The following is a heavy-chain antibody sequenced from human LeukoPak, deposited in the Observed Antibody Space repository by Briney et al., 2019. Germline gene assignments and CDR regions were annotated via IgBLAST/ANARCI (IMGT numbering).Heavy chain of an antibody. D-gene: IGHD6-13*01. J-gene: IGHJ4*02. V-gene: IGHV4-59*01. CDR2: IYYSGST. CDR1: GGSISSYY. Sequence: PSETLSLTCTVSGGSISSYYWSWFRQPPGKGLEWIGSIYYSGSTYYNPSLKSRVTISVDTSKNQFSLKLSSVTAADTAVYYCARGDISAAEFDYWGQGTLVTVSS. CDR3: ARGDISAAEFDY.